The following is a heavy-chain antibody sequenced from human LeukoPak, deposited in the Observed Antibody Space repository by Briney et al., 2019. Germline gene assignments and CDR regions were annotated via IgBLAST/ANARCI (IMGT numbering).Heavy chain of an antibody. V-gene: IGHV1-46*01. CDR1: GYTFTSDY. CDR3: ARGSRFLDY. CDR2: INPSGGRT. Sequence: GASVKVSCKASGYTFTSDYIHWVRQAPGQGLEWLGIINPSGGRTTYGQNFQGRVTMTRDTSTSTVYMELSSLRSEDTAVYYCARGSRFLDYWGQGTLVTVCS. D-gene: IGHD3-3*01. J-gene: IGHJ4*02.